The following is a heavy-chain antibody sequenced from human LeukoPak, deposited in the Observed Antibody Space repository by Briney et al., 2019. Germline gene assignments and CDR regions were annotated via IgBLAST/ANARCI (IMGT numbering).Heavy chain of an antibody. CDR3: ATTLSREGSFT. CDR2: KKGDGSEK. D-gene: IGHD3-16*02. CDR1: RFTFSNHW. V-gene: IGHV3-7*02. Sequence: PGGSLRPSCVASRFTFSNHWMSWVRPGPGEGLELVANKKGDGSEKYYVDSVEGRFTISRDNAKDSLYLQMNGLRAEDTAVYYCATTLSREGSFTWGQGTLVTVAS. J-gene: IGHJ5*02.